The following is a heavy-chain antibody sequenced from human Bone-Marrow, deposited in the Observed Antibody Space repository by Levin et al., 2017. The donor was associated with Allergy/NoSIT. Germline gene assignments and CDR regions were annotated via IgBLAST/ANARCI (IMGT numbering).Heavy chain of an antibody. V-gene: IGHV3-30-3*01. CDR2: ISYDGSNK. J-gene: IGHJ4*02. Sequence: PGGSLRLSCAASGFTFSSYAMHWVRQAPGKGLEWVAVISYDGSNKYYADSVKGRFTISRDNSKNTLYLQMNSLRAEDTAVYYCAREYHYGDYSRVHGLNHPFDYWGQGTLVTVSS. CDR1: GFTFSSYA. CDR3: AREYHYGDYSRVHGLNHPFDY. D-gene: IGHD4-17*01.